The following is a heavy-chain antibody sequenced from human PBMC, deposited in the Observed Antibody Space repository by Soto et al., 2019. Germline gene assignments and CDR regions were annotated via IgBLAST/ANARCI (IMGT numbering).Heavy chain of an antibody. J-gene: IGHJ4*02. V-gene: IGHV3-11*06. Sequence: QVQLVESGGGLVKPGGSLRLSCAASGFTFSDYYMSWIRQAPGKGLEWVSYISSSSSYTNYADSVKGRFTISRDNAKNSLYLQMNSLRAEDTAVYYCAREVITMVRGYFDYWGQGTLVTVSS. D-gene: IGHD3-10*01. CDR2: ISSSSSYT. CDR3: AREVITMVRGYFDY. CDR1: GFTFSDYY.